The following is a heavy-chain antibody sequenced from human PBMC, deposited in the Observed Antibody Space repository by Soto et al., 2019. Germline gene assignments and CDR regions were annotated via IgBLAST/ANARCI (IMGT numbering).Heavy chain of an antibody. CDR3: ARLQYYDFWSGYYSYGMDV. J-gene: IGHJ6*02. Sequence: ASVKVSCKASGYTFTGYYMHWVRQAPGQGLEWMGWINPNSGGTNYAQKFQGRVTMTRDTSISTAYMELSRLRSDDTAVYYCARLQYYDFWSGYYSYGMDVWGQGTTVTVSS. CDR1: GYTFTGYY. CDR2: INPNSGGT. D-gene: IGHD3-3*01. V-gene: IGHV1-2*02.